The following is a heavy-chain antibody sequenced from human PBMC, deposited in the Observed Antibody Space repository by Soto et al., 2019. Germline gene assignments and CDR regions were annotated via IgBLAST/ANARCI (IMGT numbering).Heavy chain of an antibody. CDR3: ARDLVRLQFGMDV. D-gene: IGHD1-1*01. Sequence: GGSLRLSCAASGFTFSSYAMHWVRQAPGKGLEWVAVISYDGSNKYYADSVKGRFTISRDNSKNTLYLQMNSLRAEDTAVYYCARDLVRLQFGMDVWGQGTTVTVSS. CDR1: GFTFSSYA. J-gene: IGHJ6*02. V-gene: IGHV3-30-3*01. CDR2: ISYDGSNK.